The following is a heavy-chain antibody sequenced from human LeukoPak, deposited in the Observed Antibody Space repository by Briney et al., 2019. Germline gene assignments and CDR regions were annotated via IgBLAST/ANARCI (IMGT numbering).Heavy chain of an antibody. CDR3: ARGGLLLWFGELLYQPFDY. CDR2: IYYSGST. CDR1: GGSISSGGYY. Sequence: SETLSLTCTVSGGSISSGGYYWSWNGQHPGMGLEWIGYIYYSGSTYYNPSLKSRVTISVDTSKNQFSLKLSSVTAADTAVYYCARGGLLLWFGELLYQPFDYWGQGTLVTVSS. D-gene: IGHD3-10*01. V-gene: IGHV4-31*03. J-gene: IGHJ4*02.